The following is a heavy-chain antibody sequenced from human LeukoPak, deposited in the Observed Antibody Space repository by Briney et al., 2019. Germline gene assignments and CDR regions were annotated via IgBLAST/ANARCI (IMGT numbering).Heavy chain of an antibody. V-gene: IGHV3-30*02. CDR1: GFTFSSYG. J-gene: IGHJ4*02. CDR2: IRYDGSNK. Sequence: QTGGSLRLSCAASGFTFSSYGMHWVRQAPGKGLEWVAFIRYDGSNKYYADSVKGRFTISRDNSKNTLYLQMNSLRAEDTAVYYCARMGITGTTASDYWGQGTLVTVSS. D-gene: IGHD1-20*01. CDR3: ARMGITGTTASDY.